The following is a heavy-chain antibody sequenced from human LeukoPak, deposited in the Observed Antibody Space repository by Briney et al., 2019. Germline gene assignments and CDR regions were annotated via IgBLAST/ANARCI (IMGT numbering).Heavy chain of an antibody. Sequence: GGSLRLSCAASGFTFGGYGMSWVRQVPGRGLEWVSGITWNADNTGYAEAVKGRFTISRDNAKNSLYLQMNSLRAEDTALYYCARDWRSGYSIDNWGQGTLVTVSS. CDR3: ARDWRSGYSIDN. V-gene: IGHV3-20*04. D-gene: IGHD6-19*01. CDR1: GFTFGGYG. CDR2: ITWNADNT. J-gene: IGHJ4*02.